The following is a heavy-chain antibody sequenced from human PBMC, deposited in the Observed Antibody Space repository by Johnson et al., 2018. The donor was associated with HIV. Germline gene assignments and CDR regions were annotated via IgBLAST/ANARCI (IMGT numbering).Heavy chain of an antibody. Sequence: VQLVESGGGVVQPGGSLRLSCAASGFTFSSYGMHWVRQAPGKGLEYVSAISSNGGSTYYANSVKGRFTISRDNSKNTLYLQMGSLRAEDMAVYYCARDDSSSNGRAFDIWGQGTMVTVSS. J-gene: IGHJ3*02. CDR3: ARDDSSSNGRAFDI. CDR2: ISSNGGST. V-gene: IGHV3-64*01. CDR1: GFTFSSYG. D-gene: IGHD6-6*01.